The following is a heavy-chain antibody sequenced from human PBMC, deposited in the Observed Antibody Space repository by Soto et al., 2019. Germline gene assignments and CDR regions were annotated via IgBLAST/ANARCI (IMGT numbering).Heavy chain of an antibody. D-gene: IGHD4-17*01. J-gene: IGHJ5*02. CDR1: GFTFGDYA. V-gene: IGHV3-49*04. CDR2: IRIKSYGGTT. Sequence: GGSLRLSCTASGFTFGDYALSWVRQAPGKGLEWVGFIRIKSYGGTTEYAASVKGRFTISRGDSKSIAYLQMNSLKTEDTAVYYCIRGLRWPDHWGQGTRVTVSS. CDR3: IRGLRWPDH.